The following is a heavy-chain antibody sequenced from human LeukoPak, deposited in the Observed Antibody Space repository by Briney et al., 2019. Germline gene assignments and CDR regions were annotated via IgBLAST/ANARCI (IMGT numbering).Heavy chain of an antibody. Sequence: PGGSLRLSCAASGFTFSSYSMNWVRQAPGKGLEWVSYISSSSSTIYYADSVKGRFTISRDNSKNTLYLQMNSLRAEDTAVYYCAKDRDYGDYYYFDYWGQGTLVTVSS. J-gene: IGHJ4*02. CDR3: AKDRDYGDYYYFDY. D-gene: IGHD4-17*01. CDR1: GFTFSSYS. V-gene: IGHV3-48*01. CDR2: ISSSSSTI.